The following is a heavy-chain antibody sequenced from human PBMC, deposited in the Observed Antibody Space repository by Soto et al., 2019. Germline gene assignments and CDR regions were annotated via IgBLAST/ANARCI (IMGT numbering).Heavy chain of an antibody. J-gene: IGHJ3*02. CDR3: ARAYYDSSGYHDAFDI. CDR1: GGSISSYY. Sequence: SETLCLTCTVSGGSISSYYWSWIRQPPGKGLEWIGYIYYSGSTNYNPSLKSRVTISVDTSKNQFSLKLSSVTAADTAVYYCARAYYDSSGYHDAFDIWGQGTMVTVSS. V-gene: IGHV4-59*08. D-gene: IGHD3-22*01. CDR2: IYYSGST.